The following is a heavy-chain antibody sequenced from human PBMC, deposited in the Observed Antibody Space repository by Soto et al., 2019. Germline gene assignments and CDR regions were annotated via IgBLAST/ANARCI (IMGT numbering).Heavy chain of an antibody. Sequence: SGPTLVNPRQTLTLTCTFSGVSLSISGMGVGWFRQPPGKALEWLALIYWDDDKRYSPSLRTRLTINNDTSRNQVVLTMTNMRPGDTATYSCARLIEGAYFDYWGRGTPVTVSS. CDR3: ARLIEGAYFDY. CDR2: IYWDDDK. CDR1: GVSLSISGMG. V-gene: IGHV2-5*02. J-gene: IGHJ4*02. D-gene: IGHD2-21*01.